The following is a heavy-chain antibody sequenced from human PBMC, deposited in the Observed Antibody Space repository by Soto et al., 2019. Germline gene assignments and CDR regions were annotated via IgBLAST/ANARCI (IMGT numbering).Heavy chain of an antibody. D-gene: IGHD3-9*01. V-gene: IGHV1-2*02. CDR1: GYTFTGYY. CDR2: INPNSGGT. J-gene: IGHJ6*02. Sequence: GASVKVSCKASGYTFTGYYMHWVRQAPGQGLEWMGWINPNSGGTNYAQKFQGRVTMTRDTSISTAYMELSRLRSDDTAVYYCARDLDSYYYYGMDVWGQGTTVTVSS. CDR3: ARDLDSYYYYGMDV.